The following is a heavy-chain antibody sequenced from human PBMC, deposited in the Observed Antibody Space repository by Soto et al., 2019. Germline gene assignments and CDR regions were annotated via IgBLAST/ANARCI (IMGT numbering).Heavy chain of an antibody. CDR3: ATARRGTVSLLAA. V-gene: IGHV1-2*02. J-gene: IGHJ5*01. CDR2: LNPYSGAT. D-gene: IGHD4-4*01. CDR1: GSPLAANH. Sequence: QGQLLQLGAELGKPGAPGRFPGKESGSPLAANHFHWVRQAPGQGLKWMGWLNPYSGATTYAPKYQGRITLTRDTSLSTSYMELNGLNSDDTAVYFCATARRGTVSLLAAWGQGTLVTVSS.